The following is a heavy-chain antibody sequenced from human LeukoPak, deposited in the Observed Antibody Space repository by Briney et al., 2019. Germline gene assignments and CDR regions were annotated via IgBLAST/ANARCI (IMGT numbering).Heavy chain of an antibody. CDR1: GFTFSSYS. V-gene: IGHV3-21*01. CDR3: ARDDSRSTPYYDSSGYPRY. Sequence: GGSLRLSCAASGFTFSSYSMNWVRQAPGKGLEWVSSISSSSSYIYYADSVKGRFTISRDNAKNSLYLQMNSLRAEDTAVYYCARDDSRSTPYYDSSGYPRYWGQGTLVTVSS. J-gene: IGHJ4*02. CDR2: ISSSSSYI. D-gene: IGHD3-22*01.